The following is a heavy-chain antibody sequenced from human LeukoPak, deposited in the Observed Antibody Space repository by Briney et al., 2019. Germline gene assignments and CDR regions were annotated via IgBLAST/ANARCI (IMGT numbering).Heavy chain of an antibody. Sequence: GASVKVSCKASGYIFTGYYMHWVRQAPGQGLEWMGRIIPIFGTANYAQKFQGRVTITTDESTSTAYMELSSLRSEDTAVYYCARGPYYYDSSGYQDYWGQGTLVTVSS. CDR2: IIPIFGTA. CDR3: ARGPYYYDSSGYQDY. D-gene: IGHD3-22*01. V-gene: IGHV1-69*05. J-gene: IGHJ4*02. CDR1: GYIFTGYY.